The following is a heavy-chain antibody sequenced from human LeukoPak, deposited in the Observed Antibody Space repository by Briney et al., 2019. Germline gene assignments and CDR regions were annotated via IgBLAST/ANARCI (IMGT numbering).Heavy chain of an antibody. D-gene: IGHD6-6*01. CDR3: ARVQGGSSFYYYGMDV. Sequence: GGSLRLSCAASGFTFSSYSMNWVRQAPGKGLEWVSSISSSSSYIYYADSVKGRFTISRDNAENSLYLQMNSLRAEDTAVYYCARVQGGSSFYYYGMDVWGQGTTVTVPS. CDR2: ISSSSSYI. CDR1: GFTFSSYS. V-gene: IGHV3-21*01. J-gene: IGHJ6*02.